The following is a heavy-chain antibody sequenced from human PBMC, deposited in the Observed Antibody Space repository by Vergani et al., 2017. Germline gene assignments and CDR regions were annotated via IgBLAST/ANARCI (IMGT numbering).Heavy chain of an antibody. CDR2: MSPDSGNR. J-gene: IGHJ5*02. CDR3: ARDYSNNNCFGP. CDR1: GYSFTSHD. V-gene: IGHV1-8*01. Sequence: QVQLVQSGAEVKKPGASVKVSCEASGYSFTSHDIYWVRQAPGQGLEWMGWMSPDSGNRGFAQNFQGRIPMTRNTSINTAYMELSSLTSEDTAIYYCARDYSNNNCFGPWGQGTQVTVSS. D-gene: IGHD4-11*01.